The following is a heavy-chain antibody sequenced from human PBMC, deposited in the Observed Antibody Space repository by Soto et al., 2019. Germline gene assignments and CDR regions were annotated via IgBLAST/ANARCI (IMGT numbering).Heavy chain of an antibody. J-gene: IGHJ4*02. CDR2: INSNGTSS. CDR3: AKKISTSGCAFDH. D-gene: IGHD3-22*01. V-gene: IGHV3-64*04. CDR1: GFTFSSYA. Sequence: GGSLRLSCAASGFTFSSYAMHWVRQAPGKGLEYVSAINSNGTSSYYADSVKGRFTISRDNSKSTLYLQVNSLRAEDTAVYYCAKKISTSGCAFDHWGQGSLVTVSS.